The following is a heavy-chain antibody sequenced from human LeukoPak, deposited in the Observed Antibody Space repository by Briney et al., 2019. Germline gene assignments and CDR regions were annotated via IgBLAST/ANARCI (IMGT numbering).Heavy chain of an antibody. J-gene: IGHJ4*02. CDR1: GYTFTGYY. V-gene: IGHV1-2*02. CDR3: ARAGLLTTVTLTHDY. CDR2: INPNSGGT. Sequence: GASVKVSCKASGYTFTGYYMHWVRQAPGQGLEWMGWINPNSGGTNYAQKFQGRVTMTRDTSISTAYMELSRLRSDDTAVYYCARAGLLTTVTLTHDYWGQGTLVTVSS. D-gene: IGHD4-11*01.